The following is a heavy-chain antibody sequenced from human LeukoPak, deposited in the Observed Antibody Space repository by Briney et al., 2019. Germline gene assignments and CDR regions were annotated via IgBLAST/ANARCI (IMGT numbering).Heavy chain of an antibody. D-gene: IGHD3-22*01. J-gene: IGHJ4*02. V-gene: IGHV4-59*08. CDR3: ARLRRSSGYYHDY. CDR1: GDSISGHY. Sequence: PSETLSLTCTVSGDSISGHYWSWIRQPPGKGLEWIGYIYYIGTTNYNPSLKSRVTISLDTSKNQFSLKLSSVTAADTAVYYCARLRRSSGYYHDYWGQGTSVTVSS. CDR2: IYYIGTT.